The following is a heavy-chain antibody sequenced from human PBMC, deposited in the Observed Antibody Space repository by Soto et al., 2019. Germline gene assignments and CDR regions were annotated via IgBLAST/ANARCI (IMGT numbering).Heavy chain of an antibody. D-gene: IGHD2-8*01. V-gene: IGHV1-3*01. CDR2: INAGNGNT. J-gene: IGHJ4*02. CDR3: ARALEGVTPSYDY. CDR1: GYTFTSYA. Sequence: QVQLVQSGAELKKPGASVKVSCKASGYTFTSYAMHWVRQAPGQRLEWMGWINAGNGNTKYSQKFQGRVTITRDTSASTAYMELSSLRSEDTAVYYCARALEGVTPSYDYWGQGTLVTVSS.